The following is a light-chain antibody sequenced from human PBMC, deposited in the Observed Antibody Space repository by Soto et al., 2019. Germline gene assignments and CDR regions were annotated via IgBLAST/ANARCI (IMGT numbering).Light chain of an antibody. V-gene: IGKV3-20*01. J-gene: IGKJ1*01. CDR2: VVS. CDR3: QQYGISPT. CDR1: HSVSSNY. Sequence: EIVLTQSPGTLSLSPGERATLSCRSSHSVSSNYLAWYQQKPGQAPRLLIYVVSSRATGIPDRFSGSGSGTDFTLTIGRLEPVDFAVYYCQQYGISPTFGQGTKVEIK.